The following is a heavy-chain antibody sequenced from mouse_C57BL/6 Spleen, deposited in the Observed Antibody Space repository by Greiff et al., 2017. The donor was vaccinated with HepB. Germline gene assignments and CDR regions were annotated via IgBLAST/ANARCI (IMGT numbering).Heavy chain of an antibody. CDR1: GFTFSNYW. CDR2: IRLKSDNYAT. CDR3: TAQATSFAY. Sequence: DVMLVESGGGLVQPGGSMKLSCVASGFTFSNYWMNWVRQSPEKGLEWVAQIRLKSDNYATHYAESVKGRFTISRDDSKSSVYLQMNNLRAEDTGIYYCTAQATSFAYWGQGTLVTVSA. V-gene: IGHV6-3*01. D-gene: IGHD3-2*02. J-gene: IGHJ3*01.